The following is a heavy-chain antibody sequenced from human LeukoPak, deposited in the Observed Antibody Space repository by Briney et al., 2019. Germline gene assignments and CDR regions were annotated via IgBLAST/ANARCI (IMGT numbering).Heavy chain of an antibody. CDR1: GYTFTSYD. J-gene: IGHJ1*01. CDR3: ARVRMVRDAGYFQH. CDR2: MNPNSGNT. D-gene: IGHD3-10*01. V-gene: IGHV1-8*01. Sequence: ASVKVSCKASGYTFTSYDINWVRQATGQGLEWMGWMNPNSGNTGYVQKFQGRVTMTRNTSISTAYMELSSLRSEDTAVYYCARVRMVRDAGYFQHWGQGTLVTVSS.